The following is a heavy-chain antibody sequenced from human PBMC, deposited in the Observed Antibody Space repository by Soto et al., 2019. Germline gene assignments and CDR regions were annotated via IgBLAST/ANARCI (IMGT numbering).Heavy chain of an antibody. D-gene: IGHD3-22*01. V-gene: IGHV3-23*01. CDR1: GFTFSNYA. CDR3: AKNPGYYYDSTGYHFDY. CDR2: ISGGGGST. Sequence: GGSLRLSCAASGFTFSNYAMNWVRQAPGKGLEWVSVISGGGGSTYYADSVKGRFTISRDNSKNTLYLQMNSLRAEDTAVYYCAKNPGYYYDSTGYHFDYWGQGTLVTVSS. J-gene: IGHJ4*02.